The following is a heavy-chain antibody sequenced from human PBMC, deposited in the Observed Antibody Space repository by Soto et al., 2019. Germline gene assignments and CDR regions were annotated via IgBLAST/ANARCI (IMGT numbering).Heavy chain of an antibody. CDR1: GYTLTELS. V-gene: IGHV1-24*01. D-gene: IGHD5-12*01. J-gene: IGHJ6*03. Sequence: GASVKVSCKVSGYTLTELSMHWVRQAPGKGLEWMGGFDPEDGETIYTQTFQGRVTMTEDTSTDTAYMELSSLRCEDTAVYFCATGHGGDDYPYYYYYYMDGWGKGTTVTVSS. CDR3: ATGHGGDDYPYYYYYYMDG. CDR2: FDPEDGET.